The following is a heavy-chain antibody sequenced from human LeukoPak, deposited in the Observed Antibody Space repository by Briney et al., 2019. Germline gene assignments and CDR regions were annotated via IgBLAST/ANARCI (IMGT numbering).Heavy chain of an antibody. V-gene: IGHV3-20*04. CDR3: ARGRFLEWLPVPDY. CDR2: INWNGGST. J-gene: IGHJ4*02. D-gene: IGHD3-3*01. Sequence: GGSLRLSCAASGFTFSTYWMHWVRQAPGKGLEWVSGINWNGGSTAYADSVKGRFTISRDNAKNSLYLQMNSLRSEDTALYYCARGRFLEWLPVPDYWGQGTLVTVSS. CDR1: GFTFSTYW.